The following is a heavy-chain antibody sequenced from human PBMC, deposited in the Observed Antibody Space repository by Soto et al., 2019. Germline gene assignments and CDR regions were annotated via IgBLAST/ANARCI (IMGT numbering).Heavy chain of an antibody. Sequence: QLQLQESGPGLVKPSETLSLTCTVSGGSISSSSYYWGWIRQPPGKGLEWIGSIYYSGSTYYNPSLTSRVPLSVDTSKHQFSLKLRSVTAADTAVYYCAQRLSFGVVMGWFDPWGQGTLVTVSS. J-gene: IGHJ5*02. CDR3: AQRLSFGVVMGWFDP. CDR2: IYYSGST. D-gene: IGHD3-3*01. V-gene: IGHV4-39*01. CDR1: GGSISSSSYY.